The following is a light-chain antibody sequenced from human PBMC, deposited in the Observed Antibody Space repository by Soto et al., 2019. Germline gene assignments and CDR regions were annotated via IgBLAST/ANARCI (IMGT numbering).Light chain of an antibody. Sequence: QSALTQPASVSGSPGQSIAISCTGSSSDVGGYNYVSWYQHHPGKGPKLMIYDVSTRPSGVSDRFSGSKSGNTASLTISGLQSEDVADYYCTSYTSNTTWVFGGGTKLTVL. CDR2: DVS. V-gene: IGLV2-14*01. CDR3: TSYTSNTTWV. CDR1: SSDVGGYNY. J-gene: IGLJ3*02.